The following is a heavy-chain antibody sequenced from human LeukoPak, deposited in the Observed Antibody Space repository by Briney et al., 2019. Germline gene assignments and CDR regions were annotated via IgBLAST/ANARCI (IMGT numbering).Heavy chain of an antibody. Sequence: GGSLRLSCAASGFTFDDYAMHWVRQAPGKGLEWVSLISGDGGSTYYADSVKGRFTISRDNSRNSLYLQMNSLRTEDTALYYCAKDFYGYRYVDYWGQGTLVTVSS. CDR2: ISGDGGST. V-gene: IGHV3-43*02. CDR1: GFTFDDYA. D-gene: IGHD5-18*01. CDR3: AKDFYGYRYVDY. J-gene: IGHJ4*02.